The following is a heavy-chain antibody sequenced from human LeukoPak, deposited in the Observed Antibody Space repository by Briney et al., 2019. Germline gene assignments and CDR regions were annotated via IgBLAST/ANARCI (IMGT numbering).Heavy chain of an antibody. V-gene: IGHV3-30-3*01. CDR2: ISYDGSNK. CDR3: AREDTAIDY. D-gene: IGHD5-18*01. J-gene: IGHJ4*02. Sequence: PGGSLRLSCAASGFTFSSYAMHWVRQAPGKGLEWVAVISYDGSNKYYADSVKGRFTISRDNSKNTLHLQMNSLRAEDTAVYYCAREDTAIDYWGQGTLVTVSS. CDR1: GFTFSSYA.